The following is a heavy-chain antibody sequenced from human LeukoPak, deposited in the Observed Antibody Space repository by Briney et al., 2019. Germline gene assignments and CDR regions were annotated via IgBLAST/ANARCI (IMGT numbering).Heavy chain of an antibody. D-gene: IGHD1-26*01. V-gene: IGHV3-7*03. CDR1: GFTFSSYW. CDR3: ARYPPEWELLPPSGGAFDI. Sequence: GGSLRLSCAASGFTFSSYWMSWVRQAPGKGLEWVANIKQDGSEKYYVDSVKGRFTISRDNAKNSLYLQMNSLRAEDTAVYYCARYPPEWELLPPSGGAFDIWGQGTMVTVSS. J-gene: IGHJ3*02. CDR2: IKQDGSEK.